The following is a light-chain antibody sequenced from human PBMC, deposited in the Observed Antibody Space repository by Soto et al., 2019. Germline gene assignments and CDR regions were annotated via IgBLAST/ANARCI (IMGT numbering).Light chain of an antibody. Sequence: QSVLTQPACVSGSPGQSITISCTGTSSDVGGYDYVSWYQQYPGKAPKLMIYDVSVRPSGISNRFSASKSGNTASLTISGLQAEDEADYYCSSYTSKSTPVFGGGTKLTVL. J-gene: IGLJ2*01. CDR1: SSDVGGYDY. V-gene: IGLV2-14*01. CDR2: DVS. CDR3: SSYTSKSTPV.